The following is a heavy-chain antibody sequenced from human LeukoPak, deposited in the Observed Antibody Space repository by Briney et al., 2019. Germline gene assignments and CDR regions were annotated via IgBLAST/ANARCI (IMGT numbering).Heavy chain of an antibody. J-gene: IGHJ4*02. D-gene: IGHD3-3*01. V-gene: IGHV1-46*01. CDR1: GYTFTSYY. CDR2: INPSGGST. CDR3: ARDLVTIFGVVIPFADY. Sequence: ASVKVSCKASGYTFTSYYMHWVRQAPGQGLEWMGIINPSGGSTSYAQKFQGRVTMTRDTSTSTVYMELSSLRSEDTAVYYCARDLVTIFGVVIPFADYWGQGTLVTVSS.